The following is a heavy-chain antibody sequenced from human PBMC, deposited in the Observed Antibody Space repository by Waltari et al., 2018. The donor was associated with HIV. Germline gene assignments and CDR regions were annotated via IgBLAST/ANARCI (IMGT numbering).Heavy chain of an antibody. D-gene: IGHD2-15*01. Sequence: QEQLVQSGAEVKKPGASVKVSCKASGYTFTDYSMHWVLQAPGQGLEWMGWSNPKSGGTNDAQKLQGRVTMTRDTSISTAYMELSSLRSDDTAVYYCALYCSGGNCFFDYWGQGTLVTVSS. CDR2: SNPKSGGT. J-gene: IGHJ4*02. CDR1: GYTFTDYS. CDR3: ALYCSGGNCFFDY. V-gene: IGHV1-2*02.